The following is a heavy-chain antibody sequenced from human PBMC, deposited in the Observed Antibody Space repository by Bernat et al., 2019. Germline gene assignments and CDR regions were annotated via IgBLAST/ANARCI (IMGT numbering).Heavy chain of an antibody. CDR3: AGVTNASPHY. Sequence: QLQLQESGPGLVKPSETLSLTCTVSGGSISSGSYYWGWIRQPPGKVLEWIGSIYYSGSTYYNPSLKSRVTISADTSKNQFSLSMSSVTAADTAVYYCAGVTNASPHYWGQGTLVTVSS. CDR2: IYYSGST. V-gene: IGHV4-39*01. CDR1: GGSISSGSYY. D-gene: IGHD2-2*01. J-gene: IGHJ4*02.